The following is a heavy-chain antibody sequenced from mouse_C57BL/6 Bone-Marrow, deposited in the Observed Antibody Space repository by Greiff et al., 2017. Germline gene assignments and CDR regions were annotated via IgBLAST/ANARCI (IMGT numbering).Heavy chain of an antibody. V-gene: IGHV1-15*01. Sequence: VQLQQSGAELVRPGASVTLSCKASGYTFTDYEMHWVKQTPVHGLEWIGAIDPETGGTAYNQKFKGKAILTADKSSSTAYMELRSLTSEDSAVYYWTRGGLWYFGVWGTRTTVTVSS. CDR2: IDPETGGT. CDR1: GYTFTDYE. CDR3: TRGGLWYFGV. J-gene: IGHJ1*03.